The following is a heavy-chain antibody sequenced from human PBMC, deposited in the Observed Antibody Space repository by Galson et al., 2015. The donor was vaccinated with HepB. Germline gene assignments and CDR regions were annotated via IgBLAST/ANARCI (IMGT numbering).Heavy chain of an antibody. CDR3: ASSLVLPVGIGYYYYAMDV. Sequence: SVKVSCKASGYTFTSYAMHWVRQAPGQRLEWMGWINAGNGNTKYSQKFQGRVTITRDTSASTAYMELSSLRSEDTAVYYCASSLVLPVGIGYYYYAMDVWGQGTTVTVSS. CDR1: GYTFTSYA. V-gene: IGHV1-3*01. CDR2: INAGNGNT. J-gene: IGHJ6*02. D-gene: IGHD2-2*01.